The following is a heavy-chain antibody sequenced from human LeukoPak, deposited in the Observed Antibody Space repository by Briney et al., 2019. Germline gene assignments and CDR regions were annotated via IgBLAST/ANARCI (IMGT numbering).Heavy chain of an antibody. D-gene: IGHD4-17*01. Sequence: GGSLRLSCAASGFTFSSYGMHWVRQAPGKGLEWVAVISYDGSNKYYTDSVKGRFTISRDNSKNTLYLQMNSLRAEDTAVYYCAKDYGDGTGGYWGQGTLVTVSS. CDR3: AKDYGDGTGGY. V-gene: IGHV3-30*18. J-gene: IGHJ4*02. CDR1: GFTFSSYG. CDR2: ISYDGSNK.